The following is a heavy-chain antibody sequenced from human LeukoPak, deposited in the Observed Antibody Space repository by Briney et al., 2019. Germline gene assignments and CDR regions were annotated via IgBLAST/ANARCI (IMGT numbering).Heavy chain of an antibody. V-gene: IGHV4-34*01. Sequence: SETQSLTCAVYGGSFSGYYWSWIRQPPGKGQEWIGEINHSGSTNYNPSLKSRVTISVDTSKNQFSLKLSSVTAADTAVYYCARQLWSYYFDYWGQGTLVTVSS. CDR3: ARQLWSYYFDY. CDR1: GGSFSGYY. CDR2: INHSGST. D-gene: IGHD5-18*01. J-gene: IGHJ4*02.